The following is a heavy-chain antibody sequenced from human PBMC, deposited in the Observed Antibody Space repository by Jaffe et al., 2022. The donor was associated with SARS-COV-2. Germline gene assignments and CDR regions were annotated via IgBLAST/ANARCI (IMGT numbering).Heavy chain of an antibody. J-gene: IGHJ6*02. CDR2: IYHSGST. D-gene: IGHD6-6*01. CDR1: GGSISSSNW. CDR3: ARAGFEGAKKSIAARPHYYYGMDV. Sequence: QVQLQESGPGLVKPSGTLSLTCAVSGGSISSSNWWSWVRQPPGKGLEWIGEIYHSGSTNYNPSLKSRVTISVDKSKNQFSLKLSSVTAADTAVYYCARAGFEGAKKSIAARPHYYYGMDVWGQGTTVTVSS. V-gene: IGHV4-4*02.